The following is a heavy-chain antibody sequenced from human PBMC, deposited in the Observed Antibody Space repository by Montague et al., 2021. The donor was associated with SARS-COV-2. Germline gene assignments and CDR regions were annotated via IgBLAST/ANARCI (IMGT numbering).Heavy chain of an antibody. CDR1: DGSVISTYPH. D-gene: IGHD6-13*01. Sequence: SETLSLTCTVSDGSVISTYPHWHWVRQSPGRGLEWIGCHLFNIDTADSNASLSSRVTRTVDTSKNQISLKLTSATAAVTAVYYGTRGIASYESGYWAQG. V-gene: IGHV4-61*01. CDR2: LFNIDTA. J-gene: IGHJ4*02. CDR3: TRGIASYESGY.